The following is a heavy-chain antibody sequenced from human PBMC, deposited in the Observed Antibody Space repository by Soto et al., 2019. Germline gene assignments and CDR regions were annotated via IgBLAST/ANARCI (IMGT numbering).Heavy chain of an antibody. CDR1: GGTFSSYA. Sequence: VASVKVSCKASGGTFSSYAISWVRQAPGQGLEWMGGIIPIFGTANYAQKFQGRVTITADESTSTAYMELSSLRSEDTAVYYCARGIGGHDYGGNRGHYWGQGTLVTVSS. CDR3: ARGIGGHDYGGNRGHY. D-gene: IGHD4-17*01. J-gene: IGHJ4*02. V-gene: IGHV1-69*13. CDR2: IIPIFGTA.